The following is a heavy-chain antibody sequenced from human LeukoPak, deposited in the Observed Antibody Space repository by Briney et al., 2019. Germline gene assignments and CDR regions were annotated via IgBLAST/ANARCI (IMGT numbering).Heavy chain of an antibody. CDR3: ARGGRYSYGYVWFDP. V-gene: IGHV4-34*01. CDR1: GGSFSGYY. CDR2: INHSGST. D-gene: IGHD5-18*01. J-gene: IGHJ5*02. Sequence: PSETLSLTCAVYGGSFSGYYWSWIRQPPGKGLEWIGEINHSGSTNYNPSLKSRVTISVDTSKNQFSLKLSSVTAADTAVYYCARGGRYSYGYVWFDPWGQGTLVTVSS.